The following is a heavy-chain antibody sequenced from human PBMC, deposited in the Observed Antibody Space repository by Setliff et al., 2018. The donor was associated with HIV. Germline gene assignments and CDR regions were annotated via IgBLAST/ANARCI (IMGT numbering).Heavy chain of an antibody. V-gene: IGHV1-18*01. CDR2: ISPNFGHT. CDR1: GDAFNSYA. J-gene: IGHJ6*02. Sequence: ASVKVSCKASGDAFNSYAISWVRQAPGQGLEWMGWISPNFGHTKYAQRFLDRVTMTIDTATSRAYMELRSLRSDDTAVYFCARLGSGWSDSYYYAMDIWGQGTTVTVSS. D-gene: IGHD6-19*01. CDR3: ARLGSGWSDSYYYAMDI.